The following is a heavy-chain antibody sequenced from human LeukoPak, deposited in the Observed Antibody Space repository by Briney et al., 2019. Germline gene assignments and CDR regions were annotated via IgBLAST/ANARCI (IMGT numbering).Heavy chain of an antibody. Sequence: GGSLRLSCAASGFTFDDYAMHWVRQAPGKGLEWVSGISWNSGSIGYADSVKGRFTISRDNAKNSLYLQMNSLGAEDTALYYCAKATGYYDSSLDIWGQGTMVTVSS. CDR3: AKATGYYDSSLDI. CDR2: ISWNSGSI. D-gene: IGHD3-22*01. V-gene: IGHV3-9*01. CDR1: GFTFDDYA. J-gene: IGHJ3*02.